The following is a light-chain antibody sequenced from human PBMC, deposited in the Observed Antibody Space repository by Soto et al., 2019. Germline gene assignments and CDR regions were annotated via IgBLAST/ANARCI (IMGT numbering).Light chain of an antibody. CDR2: GAC. J-gene: IGKJ2*01. Sequence: IVLTQSPGTLSLSPGERATLSCRASQSVSSTDIAWYQQNPGQAPRLLIYGACSRATGIPDRFSGSGSGTDFTLTISRLEPEDFAVYFCQQYGRSPPFTFGQGTKVELK. CDR1: QSVSSTD. V-gene: IGKV3-20*01. CDR3: QQYGRSPPFT.